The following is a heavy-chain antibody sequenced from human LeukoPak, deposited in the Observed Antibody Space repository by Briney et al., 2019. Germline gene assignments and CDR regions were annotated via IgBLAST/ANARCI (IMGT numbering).Heavy chain of an antibody. Sequence: ASVKVSCKASGFPFTDFYIHWVRQAPGQGLEWMGEINLRTGGTKYVQNLQGRVTMTRDTSITTAYVELSRLTSDDTAMYYCARDSASESHAYTFDYWGQGALVTVPS. V-gene: IGHV1-2*02. CDR3: ARDSASESHAYTFDY. CDR2: INLRTGGT. D-gene: IGHD5-24*01. CDR1: GFPFTDFY. J-gene: IGHJ4*02.